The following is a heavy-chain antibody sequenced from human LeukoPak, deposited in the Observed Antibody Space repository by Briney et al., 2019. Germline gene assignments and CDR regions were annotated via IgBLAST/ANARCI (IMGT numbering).Heavy chain of an antibody. V-gene: IGHV3-23*01. CDR2: SSTGGNS. J-gene: IGHJ4*02. D-gene: IGHD1-1*01. Sequence: PGGSLRLSCAASGFTFSGSAMSWVRQAPGKGLDWVSLSSTGGNSYYADSVKGRFTISRDNAKNSLYLQMNSLRAEDAAVYYCAREELENFDYWGQGTLVTVSS. CDR1: GFTFSGSA. CDR3: AREELENFDY.